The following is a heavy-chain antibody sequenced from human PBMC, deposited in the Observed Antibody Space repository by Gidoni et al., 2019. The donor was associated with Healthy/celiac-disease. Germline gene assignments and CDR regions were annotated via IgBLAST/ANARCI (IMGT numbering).Heavy chain of an antibody. D-gene: IGHD3-3*01. CDR1: GGAISSSSYY. V-gene: IGHV4-39*01. CDR3: ARHQTYYDVWSGYQVDY. J-gene: IGHJ4*02. CDR2: IYYSGST. Sequence: QLQLQESGPGLVKPSETLPLTCTVSGGAISSSSYYWGWIRQPPGKGLEWIGSIYYSGSTYYNPSLKSRVTISVDTSKNQFSLKLSSVTAADTAVYYCARHQTYYDVWSGYQVDYWGQGTLVTVSS.